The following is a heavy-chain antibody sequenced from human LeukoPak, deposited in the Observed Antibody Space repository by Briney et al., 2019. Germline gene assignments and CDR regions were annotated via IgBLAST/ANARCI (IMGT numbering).Heavy chain of an antibody. CDR1: GGSFSGYY. V-gene: IGHV4-34*01. D-gene: IGHD4-17*01. Sequence: SETLSLTCAVYGGSFSGYYWSWIRQPPGKGLEWIGEINHSGSTNYNPSLKSRVTISVDTSKNQFSPKLSSVTAADTAVYYCARWGVHDYGDYYFDYWGQGTLVTVSS. CDR3: ARWGVHDYGDYYFDY. J-gene: IGHJ4*02. CDR2: INHSGST.